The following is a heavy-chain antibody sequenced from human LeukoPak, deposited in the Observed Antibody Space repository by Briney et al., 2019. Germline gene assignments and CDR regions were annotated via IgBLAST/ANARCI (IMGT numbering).Heavy chain of an antibody. D-gene: IGHD6-6*01. J-gene: IGHJ4*02. Sequence: GASVKVSCKASGYTFTGYYMHWVRQAPGQGLEWMGWINPNSGGTNYTQKFQGRVTMTTDTSTSTAYMELRSLRSDDTAVYYCARGDGGYSSSSGDDYWGQGTLVTVSS. CDR2: INPNSGGT. CDR1: GYTFTGYY. CDR3: ARGDGGYSSSSGDDY. V-gene: IGHV1-2*02.